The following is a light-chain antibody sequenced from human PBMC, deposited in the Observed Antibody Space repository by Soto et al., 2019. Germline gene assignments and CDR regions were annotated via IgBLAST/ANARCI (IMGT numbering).Light chain of an antibody. CDR2: GAS. V-gene: IGKV3-20*01. CDR3: QQSGRQGT. Sequence: EIVLTQSPGTPSLSPGERATLSCRASQSVSSSYLAWYQQKPGQSPRLLIYGASSRAIGIPDRFSGSGSETDFTLTISRLEPEDSAVYYCQQSGRQGTFGQGTKVDIK. CDR1: QSVSSSY. J-gene: IGKJ1*01.